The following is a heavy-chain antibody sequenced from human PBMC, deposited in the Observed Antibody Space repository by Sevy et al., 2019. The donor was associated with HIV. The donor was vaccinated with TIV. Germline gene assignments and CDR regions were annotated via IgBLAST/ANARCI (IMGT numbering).Heavy chain of an antibody. Sequence: ASVKVSCKASGGTFSSYAISWVRQAPGQGLEWMGGIIRIFSTANYAQKFQGRVTITADESTCTAYMELSSLRSEDTAVYYCARSPPYCSSTSCPFDYWGQGTLVTVSS. CDR3: ARSPPYCSSTSCPFDY. D-gene: IGHD2-2*01. CDR2: IIRIFSTA. V-gene: IGHV1-69*13. J-gene: IGHJ4*02. CDR1: GGTFSSYA.